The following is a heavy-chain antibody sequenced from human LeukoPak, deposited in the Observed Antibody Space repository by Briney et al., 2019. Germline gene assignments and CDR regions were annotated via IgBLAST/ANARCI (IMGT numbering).Heavy chain of an antibody. Sequence: SETLSLTCTVSGGSISSYYWSWIRQPPGKGLEWIGYIYYSGSTNYNPSLKSRVTISVDTSKSQFSLKLSSVTAADTAVYYCARDAGGNGWNYKPFDYWGQGTLVTVSS. D-gene: IGHD1-7*01. CDR2: IYYSGST. CDR1: GGSISSYY. J-gene: IGHJ4*02. CDR3: ARDAGGNGWNYKPFDY. V-gene: IGHV4-59*01.